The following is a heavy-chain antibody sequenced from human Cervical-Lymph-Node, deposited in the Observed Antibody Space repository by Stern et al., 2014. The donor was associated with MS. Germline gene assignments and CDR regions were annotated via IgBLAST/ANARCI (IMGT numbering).Heavy chain of an antibody. CDR2: ISWNSAII. D-gene: IGHD3-10*01. CDR3: AKSIRAVILDY. V-gene: IGHV3-9*01. J-gene: IGHJ4*02. Sequence: QLVESGGGLVQPGRSLRLSCAASGFRFDDYAMHWVRQIPGKGLEWVSSISWNSAIIDYAESVKGRFTISRDNSENSLYLQMDSLRTDDTALYYCAKSIRAVILDYWGQGALVTVSS. CDR1: GFRFDDYA.